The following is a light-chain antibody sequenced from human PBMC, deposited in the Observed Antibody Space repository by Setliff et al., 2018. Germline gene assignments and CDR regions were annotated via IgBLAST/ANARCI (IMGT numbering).Light chain of an antibody. CDR1: SSDIGGYNY. CDR2: DVD. V-gene: IGLV2-14*03. J-gene: IGLJ2*01. CDR3: TSCRSLGIV. Sequence: QSVLTQPASVSGSPGQSITISCTGTSSDIGGYNYVSWYQQFPGKAPNLIIYDVDKRPPGLSTRFSGSKSGNTAALTISGLQAEDEADYYCTSCRSLGIVFGGGTKVTVL.